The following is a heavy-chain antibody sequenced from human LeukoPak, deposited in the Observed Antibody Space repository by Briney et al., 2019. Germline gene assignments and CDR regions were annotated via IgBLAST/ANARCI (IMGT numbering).Heavy chain of an antibody. Sequence: AGGSLRLSCAASGFTFSSYAMHWVRQAPGKGLEWVAVISYDGSNKYYADSVKGRFTISRDNSKNTLYLQMNSLRAEDTAVYYCARDNRGYYDSSGYYYEDNWFDPWGQGTLVTVSS. CDR2: ISYDGSNK. D-gene: IGHD3-22*01. J-gene: IGHJ5*02. V-gene: IGHV3-30-3*01. CDR3: ARDNRGYYDSSGYYYEDNWFDP. CDR1: GFTFSSYA.